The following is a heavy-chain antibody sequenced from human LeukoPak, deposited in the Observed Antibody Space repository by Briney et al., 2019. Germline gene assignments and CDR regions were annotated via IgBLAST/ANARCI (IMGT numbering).Heavy chain of an antibody. J-gene: IGHJ4*02. V-gene: IGHV3-30*18. D-gene: IGHD1-1*01. CDR2: ISYDGSSK. CDR3: AKLNDGLFDY. Sequence: PGGSLRLSCAASGFTFSSHGMHWVRQAPGKGLEWVTVISYDGSSKYYADSVKGRFTISRDNSKNTLYLQMNSLRAEDTAVYYCAKLNDGLFDYWGQGTLVTVSS. CDR1: GFTFSSHG.